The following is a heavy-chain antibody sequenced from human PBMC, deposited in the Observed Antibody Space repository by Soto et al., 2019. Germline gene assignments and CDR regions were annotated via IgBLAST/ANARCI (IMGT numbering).Heavy chain of an antibody. CDR2: ISGSGGST. D-gene: IGHD3-3*01. CDR3: ASPPVLRFLGDWFDP. J-gene: IGHJ5*02. V-gene: IGHV3-23*01. CDR1: GFTFSSYA. Sequence: EVQLLESGGGLVQPGGSLRLSCAASGFTFSSYAMSWVRQAPGKGLEWVSAISGSGGSTYYADSVKGRFTISRDNSKNTLYLQMNSMRAEDTAVYYCASPPVLRFLGDWFDPWGQGTLVTVSS.